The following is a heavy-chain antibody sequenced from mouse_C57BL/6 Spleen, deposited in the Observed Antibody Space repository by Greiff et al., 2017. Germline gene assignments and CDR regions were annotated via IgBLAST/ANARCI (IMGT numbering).Heavy chain of an antibody. D-gene: IGHD1-1*01. J-gene: IGHJ2*01. V-gene: IGHV1-69*01. Sequence: QVQLQQPGAELVMPGASVKLSCKASGYTFTSYWMHWVKQRPGQGLEWIGEIDPSDSYTNYNQKFKGKSTLTVDKSSSTAYMQLSSLTSEDSAVYYCARCPDYYGSRCDDWGQGTTLTVSS. CDR3: ARCPDYYGSRCDD. CDR1: GYTFTSYW. CDR2: IDPSDSYT.